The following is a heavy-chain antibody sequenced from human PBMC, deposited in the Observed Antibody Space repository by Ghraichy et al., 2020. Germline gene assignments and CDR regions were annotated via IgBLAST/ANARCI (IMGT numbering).Heavy chain of an antibody. CDR2: INYSGTGT. CDR1: GFTFSRNA. Sequence: GGSLRLSCSASGFTFSRNAMTWVRRAPGKGLEWVSTINYSGTGTYYADSVKGRFTISRDNPKNTLYLQLNSLRAEDTAIYYCAKCNNNNCRFGFDPWGQGTLVTVSS. CDR3: AKCNNNNCRFGFDP. V-gene: IGHV3-23*01. J-gene: IGHJ5*02. D-gene: IGHD2/OR15-2a*01.